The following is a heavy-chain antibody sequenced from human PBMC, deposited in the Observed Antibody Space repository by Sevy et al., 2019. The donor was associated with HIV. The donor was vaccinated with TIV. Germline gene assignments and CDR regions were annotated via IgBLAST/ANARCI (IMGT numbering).Heavy chain of an antibody. D-gene: IGHD2-21*02. J-gene: IGHJ5*02. CDR2: IYATGGT. CDR3: AREHIVVVTGYNWFDP. Sequence: SETLSLTCTVSGDSISSGSHYWNWIRQPAGQGLEWIGRIYATGGTQYNPSLESRVTMSLDTSKNQFSLKLRSVTAADTAVYYCAREHIVVVTGYNWFDPWGQGTLVTVSS. CDR1: GDSISSGSHY. V-gene: IGHV4-61*02.